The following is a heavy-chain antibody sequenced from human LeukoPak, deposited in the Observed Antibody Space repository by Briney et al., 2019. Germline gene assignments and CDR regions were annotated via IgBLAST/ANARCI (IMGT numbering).Heavy chain of an antibody. Sequence: PGGSLRLSCAASGFTFSSYSMNWVRQAPGKGLEWVSSISSSGSYIYYADSVKGRFTISRDNAKNSLYLQMNSLRAEDTAVYYCASQGQITIWGQGTMVTVSS. CDR2: ISSSGSYI. D-gene: IGHD5-24*01. CDR3: ASQGQITI. J-gene: IGHJ3*02. V-gene: IGHV3-21*01. CDR1: GFTFSSYS.